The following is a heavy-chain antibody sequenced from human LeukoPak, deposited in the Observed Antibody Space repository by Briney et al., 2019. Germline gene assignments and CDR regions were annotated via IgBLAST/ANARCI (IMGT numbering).Heavy chain of an antibody. V-gene: IGHV3-30*04. CDR1: GFTFSSYA. CDR2: ISYDGSNK. Sequence: GGSLRLSCAASGFTFSSYAMHRVRQAPGKGLEWVAVISYDGSNKYYADSVKGRFTISRDNSKNTLYLQMNSLRAEDTAVYYCARGGSLRFLEWLLLGDYWGQGTLVTVSS. J-gene: IGHJ4*02. D-gene: IGHD3-3*01. CDR3: ARGGSLRFLEWLLLGDY.